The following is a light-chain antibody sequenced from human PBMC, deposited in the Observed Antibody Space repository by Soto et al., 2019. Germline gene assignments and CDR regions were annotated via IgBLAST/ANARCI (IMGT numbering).Light chain of an antibody. V-gene: IGKV3-20*01. CDR2: GAS. Sequence: IVLTQSPGTLSLSPGESATLSCRASQSVSSSFLAWYQQKPGQAPRLLIYGASSRATGIPDRFSGSGSGTDFTLTISRLEPEDFAVYYCQQYGGSPRTFGQGTKVDIK. CDR1: QSVSSSF. CDR3: QQYGGSPRT. J-gene: IGKJ1*01.